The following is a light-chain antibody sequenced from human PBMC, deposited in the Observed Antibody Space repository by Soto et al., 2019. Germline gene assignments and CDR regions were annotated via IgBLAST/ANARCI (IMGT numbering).Light chain of an antibody. Sequence: QCALTQAASVSGSPGQSITISCTGTSSDVGGYNYVSWYQQHPGKAPKLMIYDVSNRPSGVSNRFSGSKSGNTASLTISGLQAEDEADYYCSSYTSSSTLVVFGGGTKVTVL. V-gene: IGLV2-14*01. CDR2: DVS. CDR3: SSYTSSSTLVV. J-gene: IGLJ2*01. CDR1: SSDVGGYNY.